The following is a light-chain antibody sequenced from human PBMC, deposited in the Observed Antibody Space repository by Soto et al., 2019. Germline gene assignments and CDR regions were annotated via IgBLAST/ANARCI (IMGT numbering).Light chain of an antibody. J-gene: IGKJ1*01. CDR2: AAS. Sequence: DIQVTQSPPSLSASVGDRVTITCRASRDIDNSLAWYQQVPGKAPKLLIYAASTLQSGVPSRFRGSGSGTSFILTITSLQPEDVATYYCQKYNKAPWSFXQGTKVDIK. CDR3: QKYNKAPWS. V-gene: IGKV1-27*01. CDR1: RDIDNS.